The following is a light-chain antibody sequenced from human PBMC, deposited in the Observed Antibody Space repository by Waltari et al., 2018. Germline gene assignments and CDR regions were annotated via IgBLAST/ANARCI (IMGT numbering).Light chain of an antibody. V-gene: IGKV1-39*01. CDR2: AAS. CDR1: QSITSY. J-gene: IGKJ1*01. Sequence: DIQMTQSPPSLSASVGARVTITCRASQSITSYLHWYQQKPGRAPKLLIYAASSLQTGVPSRFSGSGSGTDFTLTISSLQPEDFGTYYCQQSYSIVWTFGQGTKLEIK. CDR3: QQSYSIVWT.